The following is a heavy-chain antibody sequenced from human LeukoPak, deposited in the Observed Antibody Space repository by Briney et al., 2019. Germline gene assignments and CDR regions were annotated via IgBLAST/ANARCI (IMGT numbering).Heavy chain of an antibody. D-gene: IGHD3-9*01. V-gene: IGHV1-18*01. CDR2: ISGYNGNT. CDR3: ARDLIGGRKDGNYHYGMDV. J-gene: IGHJ6*02. CDR1: GYTFTNYG. Sequence: ASVKVSCKASGYTFTNYGISWVRQAPGQGLEWTGWISGYNGNTNNAQKFQGRVTMTTDTSTSTAYIELRSLRSDDTAVYYCARDLIGGRKDGNYHYGMDVWGQGTTVTVSS.